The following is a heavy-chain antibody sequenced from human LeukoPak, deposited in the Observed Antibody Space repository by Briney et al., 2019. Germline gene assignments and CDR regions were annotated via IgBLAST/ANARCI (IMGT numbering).Heavy chain of an antibody. J-gene: IGHJ3*02. CDR3: ARDSSLYTWRDFDAFDI. D-gene: IGHD3-16*02. Sequence: GGSLRLSCAGSGFTFSIYSVHWVRQSPGKGLEWVGVMSYDGGNEYYADSVKGRFTISRDTSKNTLYLQMNNLRPEDTAVYYCARDSSLYTWRDFDAFDIWGQGTMLTVSS. CDR1: GFTFSIYS. V-gene: IGHV3-30*04. CDR2: MSYDGGNE.